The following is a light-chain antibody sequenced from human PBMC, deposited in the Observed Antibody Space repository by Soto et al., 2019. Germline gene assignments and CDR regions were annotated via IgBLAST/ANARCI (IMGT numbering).Light chain of an antibody. CDR3: HHYGSSPRT. J-gene: IGKJ1*01. CDR1: QSISSSF. Sequence: EFVLTQSPGKLSLSPGERATLSCRASQSISSSFLAWYQQKPGQAPRLLIYGASSRGTGIPDRFSGSGSGTDFTLTISRLEPEDFAMYFCHHYGSSPRTFGQGTKVEIK. CDR2: GAS. V-gene: IGKV3-20*01.